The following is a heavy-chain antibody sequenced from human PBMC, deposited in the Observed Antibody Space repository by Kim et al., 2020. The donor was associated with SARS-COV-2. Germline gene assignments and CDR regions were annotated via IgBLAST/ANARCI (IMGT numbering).Heavy chain of an antibody. V-gene: IGHV1-69*04. D-gene: IGHD2-21*02. CDR3: ARDPQFCGGDCYFDY. J-gene: IGHJ4*02. Sequence: KFPGRGTISADKSTSTAYMELSSMRSEDTAVYYCARDPQFCGGDCYFDYWGQGTLVTVSS.